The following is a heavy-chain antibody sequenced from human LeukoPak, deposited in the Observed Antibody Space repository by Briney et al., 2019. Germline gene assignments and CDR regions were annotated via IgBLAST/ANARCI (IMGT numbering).Heavy chain of an antibody. Sequence: GESLKISCKGSGFIFTHFWIGWVRQMPGQGLEWMGIIYPGDSDTTYSPSFQGQVTISADKSTNTAYLQWSSLMASDTAIYYCARRYSSGSPDYWGQGTLVTVSS. V-gene: IGHV5-51*01. J-gene: IGHJ4*02. CDR3: ARRYSSGSPDY. CDR2: IYPGDSDT. CDR1: GFIFTHFW. D-gene: IGHD6-19*01.